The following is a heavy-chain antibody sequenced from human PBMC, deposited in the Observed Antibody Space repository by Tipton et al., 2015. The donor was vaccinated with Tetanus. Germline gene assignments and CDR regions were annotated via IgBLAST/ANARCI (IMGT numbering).Heavy chain of an antibody. CDR3: ARGDGITGTTADY. D-gene: IGHD1-7*01. V-gene: IGHV3-23*01. CDR1: GFTFSSYA. Sequence: SLRLSCAASGFTFSSYAMSWVRQAPGKGLEWVSAISGSGGSTYYADSVKGRFTISRDNSKNTLYLQMNSLRAEDTAVYYCARGDGITGTTADYWGQGTLVTVSS. J-gene: IGHJ4*02. CDR2: ISGSGGST.